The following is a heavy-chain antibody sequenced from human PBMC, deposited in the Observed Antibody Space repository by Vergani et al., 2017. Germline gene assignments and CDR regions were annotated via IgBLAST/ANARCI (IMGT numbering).Heavy chain of an antibody. CDR1: GYSISSGYY. D-gene: IGHD2-2*01. V-gene: IGHV4-38-2*02. CDR2: IYHSGST. J-gene: IGHJ4*02. Sequence: QVQLQESGPGLVKPSETLSLTCIVSGYSISSGYYWGWIRQPPGKGLEWIGSIYHSGSTYYNPSLKSRVTISVDTSKNQFSLKLSSVTAADTAVYYCARVWWYCSSTSCLLDYWGQGTLVTVSS. CDR3: ARVWWYCSSTSCLLDY.